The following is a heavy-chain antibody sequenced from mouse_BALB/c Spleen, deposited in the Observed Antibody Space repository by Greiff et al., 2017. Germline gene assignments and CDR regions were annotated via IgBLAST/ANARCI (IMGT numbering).Heavy chain of an antibody. Sequence: EVQLQESGPGLVKPSQSLSLTCSVTGYSITSCYYWNWIRQFPGNKLGWMGYISYDGSNNYNPSLKNRISITRDTSKNQFFLKLNSVTTEDTATYYCARDGGYWYFDGGGAGTTVTVSS. CDR1: GYSITSCYY. CDR2: ISYDGSN. V-gene: IGHV3-6*02. J-gene: IGHJ1*01. CDR3: ARDGGYWYFDG.